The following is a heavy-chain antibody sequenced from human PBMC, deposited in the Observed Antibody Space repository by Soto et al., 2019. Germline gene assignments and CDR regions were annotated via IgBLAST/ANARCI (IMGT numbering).Heavy chain of an antibody. V-gene: IGHV3-23*01. CDR2: ISGSGSDT. Sequence: EVDLLESGGGLVQPGGSLRLSCVASGFGLIDFAMSWVRQAPGKGLQWVSAISGSGSDTYYADSVKGRFTISRDTSKNTLYLQMNSLRAEDTAVYYCARDHRNWNDDSWFDPWGQGTLVTVSS. D-gene: IGHD1-20*01. CDR3: ARDHRNWNDDSWFDP. J-gene: IGHJ5*02. CDR1: GFGLIDFA.